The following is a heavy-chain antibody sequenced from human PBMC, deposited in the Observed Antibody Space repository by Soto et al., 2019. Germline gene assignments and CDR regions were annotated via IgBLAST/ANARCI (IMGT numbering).Heavy chain of an antibody. V-gene: IGHV3-7*05. D-gene: IGHD2-15*01. CDR3: AKISRHCSSGGSCYMGSYFDY. J-gene: IGHJ4*02. CDR1: GITFSNYW. CDR2: IKKDGSEK. Sequence: GGSLRLSCVASGITFSNYWMSWVRQAPGKGLEWVANIKKDGSEKQYVDSVKGRFTISRDNSKNTLYLQMNSLRAEDTAVYYCAKISRHCSSGGSCYMGSYFDYWGQGTLVTVSS.